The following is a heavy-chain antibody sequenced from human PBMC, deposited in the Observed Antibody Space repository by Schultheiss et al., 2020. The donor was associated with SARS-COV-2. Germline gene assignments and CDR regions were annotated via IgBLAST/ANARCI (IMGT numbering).Heavy chain of an antibody. Sequence: GGSLRLSCAASGFTFSSYWMSWVRQAPGKGLEWVSSISSSSSYIYYADSVKGRFTISRDNAKNSLYLQMNSLRAEDTAVYYCANGAISDYWGQGTLVTVSS. D-gene: IGHD1-26*01. J-gene: IGHJ4*02. CDR2: ISSSSSYI. CDR1: GFTFSSYW. CDR3: ANGAISDY. V-gene: IGHV3-21*01.